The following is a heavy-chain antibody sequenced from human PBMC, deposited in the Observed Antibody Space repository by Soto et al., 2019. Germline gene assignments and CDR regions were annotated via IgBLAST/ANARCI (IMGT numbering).Heavy chain of an antibody. Sequence: QVQLVQSGAEVKKPGSSVKVSCKASGGTFSSYAISWVRQAPGQGLEWMGGIIPIFGTANYAQKFQGRVTITADESTSTAYRELSSLRSEDTAVYYCARDAYSSGWYGGHRHGMDVWGQGTTVTVSS. J-gene: IGHJ6*02. CDR2: IIPIFGTA. CDR1: GGTFSSYA. CDR3: ARDAYSSGWYGGHRHGMDV. D-gene: IGHD6-19*01. V-gene: IGHV1-69*12.